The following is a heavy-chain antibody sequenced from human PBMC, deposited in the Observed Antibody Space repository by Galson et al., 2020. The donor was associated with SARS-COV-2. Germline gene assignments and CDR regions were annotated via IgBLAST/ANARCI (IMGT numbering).Heavy chain of an antibody. CDR3: ARGRVRARSPVGWPIDY. CDR1: SGALSGYY. Sequence: SETLSLTCAVNSGALSGYYWSWIRQSPNKGLEWIGEINHGGSTKYNPSPKSRVTISIDTFKSQFSLEVTSVTAADTAVYYCARGRVRARSPVGWPIDYWGQGTTVTVSS. V-gene: IGHV4-34*01. D-gene: IGHD6-19*01. CDR2: INHGGST. J-gene: IGHJ4*02.